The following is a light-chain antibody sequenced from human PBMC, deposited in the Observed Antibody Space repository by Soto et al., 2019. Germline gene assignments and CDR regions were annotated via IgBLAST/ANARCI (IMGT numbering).Light chain of an antibody. V-gene: IGLV2-14*01. CDR3: SSYTSSSTRV. CDR1: SSDVGGYNY. Sequence: ALTQPASVSGSPGQSITISCTGTSSDVGGYNYVSWYQQHPGKAPKLMIYDVSNRPSGVSNRFSGSKSGNTASLTISGLRAEDEADYYCSSYTSSSTRVFGPGTKVPVL. CDR2: DVS. J-gene: IGLJ1*01.